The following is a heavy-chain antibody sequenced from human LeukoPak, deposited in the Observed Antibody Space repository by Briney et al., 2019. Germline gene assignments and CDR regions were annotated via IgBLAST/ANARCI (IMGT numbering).Heavy chain of an antibody. CDR3: ARERGMTTVTTWGVWSDP. Sequence: PSETLSLTCTVSGGSISSYYWSWIRQPAGKGLEWIGRIYTSGSTNYNPSLKSRVTMSVDTSKNQFSLKLSSVTAADTAVYYCARERGMTTVTTWGVWSDPWGQGTLVTVSS. CDR1: GGSISSYY. D-gene: IGHD4-11*01. J-gene: IGHJ5*02. V-gene: IGHV4-4*07. CDR2: IYTSGST.